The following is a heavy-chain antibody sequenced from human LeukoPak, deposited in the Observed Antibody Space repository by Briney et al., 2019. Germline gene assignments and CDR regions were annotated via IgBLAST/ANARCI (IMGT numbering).Heavy chain of an antibody. D-gene: IGHD6-13*01. Sequence: GESLKISCKGSGYSFTSYWIGWVRQMPGKGLEWMGIIFPGDSEIRNNPSFQGQVTISADKSISTAYLQWSSLKASDTAMYYCASQGIAAAGLTPTDAFDIWGRGTMVTVSS. CDR3: ASQGIAAAGLTPTDAFDI. CDR2: IFPGDSEI. V-gene: IGHV5-51*01. CDR1: GYSFTSYW. J-gene: IGHJ3*02.